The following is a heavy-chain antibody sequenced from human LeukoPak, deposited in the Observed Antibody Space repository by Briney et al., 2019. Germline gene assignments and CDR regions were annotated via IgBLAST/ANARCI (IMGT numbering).Heavy chain of an antibody. V-gene: IGHV3-23*01. CDR3: AKDPTVYYFDY. J-gene: IGHJ4*02. Sequence: GGSLRLSCAASGFTFSSYAMSWVRQAPGKGLEWGSAISGRGGSTYYADSVKGRFTIYRDNSTNTLYLQMNSLRAEDTAVYYCAKDPTVYYFDYWGQGTLVTVSS. CDR1: GFTFSSYA. D-gene: IGHD4-17*01. CDR2: ISGRGGST.